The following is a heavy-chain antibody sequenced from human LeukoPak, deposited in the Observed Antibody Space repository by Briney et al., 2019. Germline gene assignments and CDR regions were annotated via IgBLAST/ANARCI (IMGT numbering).Heavy chain of an antibody. CDR2: IYTSGST. J-gene: IGHJ4*02. D-gene: IGHD5-18*01. CDR3: ARDIGGYNYSYSFDY. Sequence: SETLSLTCTVSGGSISGYYWHWIRQPAREGLEWIGRIYTSGSTNYNPSLMSRVTMSVDTSMNQFSLKLFSVTAADTAVYYCARDIGGYNYSYSFDYWGQGTLVTVSP. V-gene: IGHV4-4*07. CDR1: GGSISGYY.